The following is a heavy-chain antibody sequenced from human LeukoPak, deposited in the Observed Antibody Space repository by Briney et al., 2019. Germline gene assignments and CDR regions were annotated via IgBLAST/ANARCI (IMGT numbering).Heavy chain of an antibody. J-gene: IGHJ6*02. Sequence: PGGSLRLSCAASGFTFSSYRMNWVRQAPGKGLEWVSSISSSSSYIYYADSVKGRFTISRDNAKNSLYLQMNSLRAEDTAVYYCARDSGYCSGGICYSHYYYYYYGMDVWGQGTTVTVPS. CDR2: ISSSSSYI. CDR1: GFTFSSYR. CDR3: ARDSGYCSGGICYSHYYYYYYGMDV. V-gene: IGHV3-21*01. D-gene: IGHD2-15*01.